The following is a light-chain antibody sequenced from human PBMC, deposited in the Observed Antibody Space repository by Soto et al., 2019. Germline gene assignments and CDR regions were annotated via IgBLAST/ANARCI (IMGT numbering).Light chain of an antibody. CDR2: AAS. CDR3: QQLNRYPIT. Sequence: IKLTPSPSFMSASVGGRVTITRRASQDISSALAWYQQKPGRAPKVLIHAASTLQIGVPSRFSGSGSETEFTLTINSLQPEDFATYYCQQLNRYPITFGQGTRLEIK. J-gene: IGKJ5*01. CDR1: QDISSA. V-gene: IGKV1-9*01.